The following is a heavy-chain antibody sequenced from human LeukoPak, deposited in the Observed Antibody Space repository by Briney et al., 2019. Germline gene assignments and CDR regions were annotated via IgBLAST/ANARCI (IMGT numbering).Heavy chain of an antibody. CDR3: AKAWLGNQLPPNWFDP. V-gene: IGHV3-23*01. D-gene: IGHD2-2*01. CDR2: ISRSGENT. J-gene: IGHJ5*02. Sequence: GGSLRLSCAASGFIFSSYAMSWVRQAPGKGLEWVSAISRSGENTYYADSVKGRFTISRDNSNNTLYLQMNSLRAEDTAVYYCAKAWLGNQLPPNWFDPWGQGTLVTVSS. CDR1: GFIFSSYA.